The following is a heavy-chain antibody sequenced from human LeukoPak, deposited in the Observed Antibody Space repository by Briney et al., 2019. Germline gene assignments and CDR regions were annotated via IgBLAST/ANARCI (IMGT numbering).Heavy chain of an antibody. V-gene: IGHV1-2*02. Sequence: GASVKVSCKASGYTFTDYYMHWVRQAPGQGLEWMGWINPSSGGTNYAQKFQGRVTMTRDTSISTAYMELSRLRSDDTAVYYCASYVEMATIGVYWGQGTLVTVSS. J-gene: IGHJ4*02. CDR2: INPSSGGT. D-gene: IGHD5-24*01. CDR1: GYTFTDYY. CDR3: ASYVEMATIGVY.